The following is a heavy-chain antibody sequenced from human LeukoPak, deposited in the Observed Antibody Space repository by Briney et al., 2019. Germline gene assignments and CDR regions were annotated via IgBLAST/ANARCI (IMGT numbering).Heavy chain of an antibody. J-gene: IGHJ4*02. Sequence: GGSLRLSCAASGFTFSSYGMHWVRQAPGKGLEWVAFIRYDSSSKYYADSVRGRFTISRDNSKNTLYLQMNSLRAEDTAVYYCAKDSSVYNYDSRNLDYWGQGTLVTVSS. CDR3: AKDSSVYNYDSRNLDY. CDR1: GFTFSSYG. CDR2: IRYDSSSK. D-gene: IGHD3-16*01. V-gene: IGHV3-30*02.